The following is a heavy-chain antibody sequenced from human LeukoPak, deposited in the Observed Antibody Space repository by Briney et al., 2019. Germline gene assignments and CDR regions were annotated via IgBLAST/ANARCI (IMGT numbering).Heavy chain of an antibody. Sequence: PSETLSLTCTVSGYSISSGYYWGWIRQPPGKGLEWIGSIYHSGSTYYNPSLKSRVTISVDTSKNQFSLKLSSVTAADTAVYYCARDGGVSSGWYLNFMDVWGKGTTVTVSS. CDR2: IYHSGST. CDR3: ARDGGVSSGWYLNFMDV. D-gene: IGHD6-19*01. J-gene: IGHJ6*03. CDR1: GYSISSGYY. V-gene: IGHV4-38-2*02.